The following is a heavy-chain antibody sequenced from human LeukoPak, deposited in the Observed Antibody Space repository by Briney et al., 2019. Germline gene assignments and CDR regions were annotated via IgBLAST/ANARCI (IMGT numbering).Heavy chain of an antibody. Sequence: SQTLCLTCTVSGGSISSGDYYWRWLRQPPGKGLEWIGYIYYSGSTYYNPSLKSRVTISVDTSKNQFSLKLSSVTAADTAVYYCASVTRYSSGFTGPFDYWGQGTLVTVSS. D-gene: IGHD6-19*01. V-gene: IGHV4-30-4*08. CDR3: ASVTRYSSGFTGPFDY. CDR1: GGSISSGDYY. CDR2: IYYSGST. J-gene: IGHJ4*02.